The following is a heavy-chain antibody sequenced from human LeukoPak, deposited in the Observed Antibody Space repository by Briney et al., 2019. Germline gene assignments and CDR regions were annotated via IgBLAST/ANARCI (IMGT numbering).Heavy chain of an antibody. CDR3: AKVYDFWSGSNYFDY. D-gene: IGHD3-3*01. CDR2: ISGSGGST. Sequence: GGSLRLSCAASGFTFSSYAMSWVRQAPGKGLEWVSAISGSGGSTYYADSVKGRFTISRDNSKNTLYLQMNSLRAEDTAVYYCAKVYDFWSGSNYFDYWGQGTLVTVSS. V-gene: IGHV3-23*01. CDR1: GFTFSSYA. J-gene: IGHJ4*02.